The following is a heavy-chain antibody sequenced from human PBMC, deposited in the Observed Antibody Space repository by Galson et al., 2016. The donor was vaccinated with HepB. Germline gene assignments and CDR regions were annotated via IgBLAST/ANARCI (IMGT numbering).Heavy chain of an antibody. V-gene: IGHV3-74*01. CDR2: INSEGTST. D-gene: IGHD4-17*01. J-gene: IGHJ4*02. Sequence: SLRLSCAASGFTFRSYWMHWVRQAPGQGLVWVSHINSEGTSTNYADSVKGRFTISRDNANNSLFLQMNSLRAEDTAVYYCGRDGTTVIDYWGQGTLVTVSS. CDR3: GRDGTTVIDY. CDR1: GFTFRSYW.